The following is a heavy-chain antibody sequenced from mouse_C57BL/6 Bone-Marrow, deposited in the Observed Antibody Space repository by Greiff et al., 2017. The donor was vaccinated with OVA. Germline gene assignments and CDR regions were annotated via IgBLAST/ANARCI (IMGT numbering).Heavy chain of an antibody. D-gene: IGHD1-1*01. CDR2: LDPSDSYT. CDR1: GYTFTSYW. Sequence: QVQLQQPGAELVKPGASVKLSCKASGYTFTSYWMQWVKQRPGQGLEWIGELDPSDSYTNYNQKFKGTATLTVDTSSSTAYMQLSSLTSEDSAVYYCARSPLYYYGSSLWFAYWGQGTLVTVSA. J-gene: IGHJ3*01. CDR3: ARSPLYYYGSSLWFAY. V-gene: IGHV1-50*01.